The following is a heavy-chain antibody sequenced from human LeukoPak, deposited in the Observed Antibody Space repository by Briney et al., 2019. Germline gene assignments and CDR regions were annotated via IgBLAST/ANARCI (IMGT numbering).Heavy chain of an antibody. D-gene: IGHD6-13*01. Sequence: SETLSLTCTVSGGSISSYYWSWIRQPAGKGLEWIGRIYTSGSTNYNPSLKIRVTMSVDTSKNQFSLKLSSVTAADTAVYYCARDLGQQLVYYYYYMDVWGKGTTVTVSS. CDR3: ARDLGQQLVYYYYYMDV. CDR2: IYTSGST. CDR1: GGSISSYY. J-gene: IGHJ6*03. V-gene: IGHV4-4*07.